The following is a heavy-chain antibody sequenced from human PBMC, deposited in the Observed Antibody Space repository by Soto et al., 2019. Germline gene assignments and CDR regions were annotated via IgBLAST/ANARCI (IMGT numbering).Heavy chain of an antibody. V-gene: IGHV3-74*01. J-gene: IGHJ4*02. CDR2: INTDGSTT. Sequence: EVQLVESGGGLVQPGGSLRLSCAASGFTFSNYWMHWVRQAPGKGPVWVSRINTDGSTTNYADSVKGRFTISRDNAKNTLYLQTNSLGAEETAVYDCARDLGGYASHWGQGTLVTVSS. CDR1: GFTFSNYW. CDR3: ARDLGGYASH. D-gene: IGHD3-16*01.